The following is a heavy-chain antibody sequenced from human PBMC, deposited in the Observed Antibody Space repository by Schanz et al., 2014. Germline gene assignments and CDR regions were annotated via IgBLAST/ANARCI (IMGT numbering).Heavy chain of an antibody. CDR3: ARGSSGSYYANWFDP. V-gene: IGHV3-7*01. CDR2: IKPDGSEK. J-gene: IGHJ5*02. CDR1: GFIFNDYY. D-gene: IGHD3-10*01. Sequence: VQLVESGGGLVKPGGSLRLSCAASGFIFNDYYMNWIRQAPGKGLEWVAKIKPDGSEKLYVDSVKGRFTISRNNAKNSQFLQVNSLRAEDTAVFYCARGSSGSYYANWFDPWGQGTLVTVSS.